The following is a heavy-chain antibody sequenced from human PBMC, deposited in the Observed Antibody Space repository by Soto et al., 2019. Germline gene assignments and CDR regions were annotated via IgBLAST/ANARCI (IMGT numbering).Heavy chain of an antibody. CDR2: IDYSGST. J-gene: IGHJ1*01. D-gene: IGHD1-7*01. CDR3: ARGGTSSRRAVAGYFHY. Sequence: QVQLQESGPGLVKPSETLSLTCSVSAGSVSGSSHYWNWIRQTPGQGLEWIGYIDYSGSTNYNPSLKSRVTISVDTSKTPFSLKLSSVTAADTAVYYCARGGTSSRRAVAGYFHYWGQGTQVTVSS. CDR1: AGSVSGSSHY. V-gene: IGHV4-61*01.